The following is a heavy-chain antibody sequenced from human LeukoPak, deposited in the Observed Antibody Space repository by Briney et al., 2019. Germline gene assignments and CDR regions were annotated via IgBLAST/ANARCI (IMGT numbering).Heavy chain of an antibody. Sequence: GGSLRLSCAASGFTFSSYWMSWVRQAPGKGLEWVANIKQDGSEKYYVNSVKGRFTISRDNAKNSLYLQMNSLRAEDTAVYYCARGAPMIVPGWFDPWGQGTLVTVSS. CDR2: IKQDGSEK. CDR1: GFTFSSYW. J-gene: IGHJ5*02. V-gene: IGHV3-7*01. D-gene: IGHD3-22*01. CDR3: ARGAPMIVPGWFDP.